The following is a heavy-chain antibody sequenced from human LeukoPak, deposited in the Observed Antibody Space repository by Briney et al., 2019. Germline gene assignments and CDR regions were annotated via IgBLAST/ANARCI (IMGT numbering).Heavy chain of an antibody. CDR2: INHSGST. D-gene: IGHD2/OR15-2a*01. CDR3: ARDSKRSLDY. CDR1: GGSISSYY. J-gene: IGHJ4*02. V-gene: IGHV4-34*01. Sequence: PSETPSLTCTVSGGSISSYYWSWIRQPPGKGLEWIGEINHSGSTNYNPSLKSRVTISVDTSKNQFSLKLSSVTAADTAVYYCARDSKRSLDYWGQGTLVTVSS.